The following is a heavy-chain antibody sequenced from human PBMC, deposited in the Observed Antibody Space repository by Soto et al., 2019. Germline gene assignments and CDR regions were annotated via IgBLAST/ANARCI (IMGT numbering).Heavy chain of an antibody. CDR1: GFRFSSYG. CDR3: ARGCSGGSCTLFPMDV. CDR2: IWYDGTNT. D-gene: IGHD2-15*01. Sequence: QVQLVESGGGVVQPGRSLRLSCAVSGFRFSSYGMHWVRQAPGKGLEWVAIIWYDGTNTYYVDSVKGRFTISRDDSKNTLYLQMNSLRAEDPAVYYCARGCSGGSCTLFPMDVWGQGTTVTVSS. V-gene: IGHV3-33*01. J-gene: IGHJ6*02.